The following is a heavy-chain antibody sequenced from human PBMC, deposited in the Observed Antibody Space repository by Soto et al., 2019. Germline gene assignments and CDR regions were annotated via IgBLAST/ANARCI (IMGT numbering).Heavy chain of an antibody. Sequence: SETLSLTCTVSGGSISGGGFYWSWIRQHPGKGLEWIGYIYYSGNTYYNPSLKSRVTISIDTSKNQFSLKLSSVTVADTAVYYCAREAIERYYDSSGYYPKYYFDYWGQGILVTVSS. J-gene: IGHJ4*02. D-gene: IGHD3-22*01. CDR1: GGSISGGGFY. V-gene: IGHV4-31*03. CDR3: AREAIERYYDSSGYYPKYYFDY. CDR2: IYYSGNT.